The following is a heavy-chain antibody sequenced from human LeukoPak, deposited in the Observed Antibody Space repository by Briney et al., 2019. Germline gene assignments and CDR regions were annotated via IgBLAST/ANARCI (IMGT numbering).Heavy chain of an antibody. D-gene: IGHD6-6*01. Sequence: PSETLSLTCTVSGASISSTTYYWGWIRQPPGKGLEWIGSVYYSGSTFYNPSLKSRVTISVDTSKNQFSLKLSSVSAADTAVYYCAREYFSSPDFWGQGTLVTVSS. V-gene: IGHV4-39*02. CDR3: AREYFSSPDF. CDR1: GASISSTTYY. J-gene: IGHJ4*02. CDR2: VYYSGST.